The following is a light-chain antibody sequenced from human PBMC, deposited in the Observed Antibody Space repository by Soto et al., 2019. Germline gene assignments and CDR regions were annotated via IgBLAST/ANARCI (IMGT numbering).Light chain of an antibody. CDR3: LLYYGGAQVL. Sequence: QAVVTQEPSLTVSPGGTVTLTCASSAGAVTSAYYTNWLQQKPGQAPRALIYTKSEKHSWTPARFSGSLLGCKAALTLSAAQPEDEADYYCLLYYGGAQVLFGGGTKRTVL. CDR2: TKS. CDR1: AGAVTSAYY. J-gene: IGLJ2*01. V-gene: IGLV7-43*01.